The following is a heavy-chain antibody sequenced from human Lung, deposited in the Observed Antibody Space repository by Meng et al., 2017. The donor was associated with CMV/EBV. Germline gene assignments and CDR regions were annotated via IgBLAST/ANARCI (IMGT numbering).Heavy chain of an antibody. Sequence: QVRRRESGPGLVRPSGTRSLTCAVSGGPISSSHWWSWVRQPPGKGLEWIGEIYHSGSTNYNPSLKSRVTISVDKSKNQFSLKLSSVTAADTAVYYCASFPPPGKQWLVTDYWGQGTLVTVSS. CDR3: ASFPPPGKQWLVTDY. D-gene: IGHD6-19*01. J-gene: IGHJ4*02. V-gene: IGHV4-4*02. CDR2: IYHSGST. CDR1: GGPISSSHW.